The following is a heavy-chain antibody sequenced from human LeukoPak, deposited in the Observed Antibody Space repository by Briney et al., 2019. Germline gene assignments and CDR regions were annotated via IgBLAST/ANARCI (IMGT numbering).Heavy chain of an antibody. CDR2: IIPIFGTA. V-gene: IGHV1-69*13. Sequence: SVKVSCKASGGTFSSYAISWVRQAPGQGLEWMGGIIPIFGTANYAQRFQGRVTITADESTSTAYMELSSLRSEDTAVYYCARASSDHRYSSGWYRLDYWGQGTLVTVSS. J-gene: IGHJ4*02. D-gene: IGHD6-19*01. CDR3: ARASSDHRYSSGWYRLDY. CDR1: GGTFSSYA.